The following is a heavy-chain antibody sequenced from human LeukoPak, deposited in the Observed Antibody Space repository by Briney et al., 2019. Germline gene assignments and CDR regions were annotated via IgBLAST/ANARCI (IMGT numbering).Heavy chain of an antibody. CDR1: GYTFTSYG. Sequence: VASVKVSCKASGYTFTSYGISWVRQAPGQGLEWMGWISAYYGNTNYAQKLQGRVTMTTDTSTSTAYMELRSLRSDDTAVYYCAREREPGYCSGGSCYSYYYGMDVWGQGTTVTVSS. CDR2: ISAYYGNT. J-gene: IGHJ6*02. V-gene: IGHV1-18*01. D-gene: IGHD2-15*01. CDR3: AREREPGYCSGGSCYSYYYGMDV.